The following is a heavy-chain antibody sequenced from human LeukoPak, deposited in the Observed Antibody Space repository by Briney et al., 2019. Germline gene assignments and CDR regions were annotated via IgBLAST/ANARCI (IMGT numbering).Heavy chain of an antibody. D-gene: IGHD4-23*01. CDR3: ARDLITVADAFDI. J-gene: IGHJ3*02. Sequence: GGSLRLSCAASGFTFSSYSMNWVRQAPGKGLEWVSVIFSGGSTYYADSVKGRFTISRDNSKNTLYLQMNSLRAEDTAVYYCARDLITVADAFDIWGQGTMVTVSS. CDR1: GFTFSSYS. CDR2: IFSGGST. V-gene: IGHV3-53*01.